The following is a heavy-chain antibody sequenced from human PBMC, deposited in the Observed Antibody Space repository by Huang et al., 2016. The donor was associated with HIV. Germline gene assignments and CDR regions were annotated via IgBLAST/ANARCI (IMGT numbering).Heavy chain of an antibody. CDR2: IDYSGST. D-gene: IGHD3-3*01. CDR1: GGSISTHY. CDR3: ARDHHDFWRGYRRMYFFDH. J-gene: IGHJ4*02. V-gene: IGHV4-59*11. Sequence: QVQLQESGPGLVKPSETLSLTCTVSGGSISTHYRSWIRQPPGKGLEWIGSIDYSGSTNYSPSLKSRVTILLGTSKNQFSLRVNSVTAADTAMYYCARDHHDFWRGYRRMYFFDHWGQGTLVTVSS.